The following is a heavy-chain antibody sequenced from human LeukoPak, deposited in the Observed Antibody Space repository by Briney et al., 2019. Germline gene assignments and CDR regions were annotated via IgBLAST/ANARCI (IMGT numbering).Heavy chain of an antibody. Sequence: GESLKISCKGSGYKFTSYWIGWVRQMPGKGLEWMGMIYAGDSGTRYSPSFQGQVSISADKSINTAYLQWSSLKASDTAMYYCARQTTSSWYLNRAYMDVWGKGTTVTVSS. CDR1: GYKFTSYW. D-gene: IGHD6-13*01. CDR3: ARQTTSSWYLNRAYMDV. V-gene: IGHV5-51*01. J-gene: IGHJ6*04. CDR2: IYAGDSGT.